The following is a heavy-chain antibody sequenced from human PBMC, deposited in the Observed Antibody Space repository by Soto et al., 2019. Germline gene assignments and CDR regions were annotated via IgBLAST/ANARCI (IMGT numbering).Heavy chain of an antibody. CDR2: ISSSSTNI. CDR3: AKDLSWGSKWYYYMDV. D-gene: IGHD3-16*01. Sequence: EVQLVESGGGLVQPGGSLRLSCAASGFTISGNAMNWVRQAPGRGLERVSYISSSSTNIHYADSVRGRFTISRDNAKNSLYLQMNSLRDEDTAVYRCAKDLSWGSKWYYYMDVWGKGTTVTVSS. V-gene: IGHV3-48*02. CDR1: GFTISGNA. J-gene: IGHJ6*03.